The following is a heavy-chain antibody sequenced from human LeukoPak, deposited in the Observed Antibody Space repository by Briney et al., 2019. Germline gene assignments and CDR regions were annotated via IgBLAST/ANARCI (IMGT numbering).Heavy chain of an antibody. CDR1: GFTFSGSA. Sequence: GGSLRLSCAASGFTFSGSAMHWVRQASGKGLEWVGRIRSKANSDATAYAASVKGRFTISRDDSKDTAYLQMNSLKTEDTAVYYCTRLRGEAFDIWGQGTMVTVSS. J-gene: IGHJ3*02. V-gene: IGHV3-73*01. CDR2: IRSKANSDAT. D-gene: IGHD3-10*01. CDR3: TRLRGEAFDI.